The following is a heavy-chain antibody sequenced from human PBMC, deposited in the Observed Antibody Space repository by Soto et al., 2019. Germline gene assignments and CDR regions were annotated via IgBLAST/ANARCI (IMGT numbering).Heavy chain of an antibody. CDR3: AKDRNNWARRAYYGMDV. CDR1: GFTFDDYA. J-gene: IGHJ6*02. V-gene: IGHV3-9*01. Sequence: EVQLVESGGGLVQPGRSLRLSCAASGFTFDDYAMHWVRQAPGKGLEWVSGISWNSGSIGYADSVRGRLTISRDNAKNSRYLQLNSLRAEDPALYSCAKDRNNWARRAYYGMDVWGQGTTVTVSS. CDR2: ISWNSGSI. D-gene: IGHD1-20*01.